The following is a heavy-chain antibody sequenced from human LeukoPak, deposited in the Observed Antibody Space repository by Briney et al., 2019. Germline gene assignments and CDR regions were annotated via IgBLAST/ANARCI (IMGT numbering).Heavy chain of an antibody. CDR2: IIPIFGTA. V-gene: IGHV1-69*13. J-gene: IGHJ4*02. CDR3: ARDVAGTSDY. D-gene: IGHD6-19*01. Sequence: GASVKVSCKVSGYTLTELSMHWVRQAPGQGLEWMGGIIPIFGTANHAQKFQGRVTITADESTSTAYMELSSLRSEDTAVYYCARDVAGTSDYWGQGTLVTVSS. CDR1: GYTLTELS.